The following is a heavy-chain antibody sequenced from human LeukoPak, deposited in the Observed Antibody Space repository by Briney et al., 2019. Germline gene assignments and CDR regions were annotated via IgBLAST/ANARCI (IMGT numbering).Heavy chain of an antibody. D-gene: IGHD3-22*01. J-gene: IGHJ5*02. Sequence: PGGSLRLSCAASGFTFNNYGMHWVRQAPGKGLEWVAVIWYDGSNKYYADSVKGRFTISRDNSKNTLYLQMNSLRAEDTAVYYCAKDSDYYDSSGYYHWGQGTLVTVSS. V-gene: IGHV3-33*06. CDR2: IWYDGSNK. CDR3: AKDSDYYDSSGYYH. CDR1: GFTFNNYG.